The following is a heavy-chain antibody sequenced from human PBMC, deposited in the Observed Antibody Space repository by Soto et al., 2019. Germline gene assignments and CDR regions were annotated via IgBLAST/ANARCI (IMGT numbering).Heavy chain of an antibody. V-gene: IGHV3-23*01. CDR2: ISGSGGST. CDR3: ASNLPGSGSYFYYYYYMDV. CDR1: GFTFSSYA. Sequence: EVQLLESGGGLVQPGGSLRLSCAASGFTFSSYAMSWVRQAPGKGLEWVSAISGSGGSTYYADSVKGRFTISRDNSKNTLYLQMNSLRAEDTAVYYCASNLPGSGSYFYYYYYMDVWGNGTTVTVSS. D-gene: IGHD3-10*01. J-gene: IGHJ6*03.